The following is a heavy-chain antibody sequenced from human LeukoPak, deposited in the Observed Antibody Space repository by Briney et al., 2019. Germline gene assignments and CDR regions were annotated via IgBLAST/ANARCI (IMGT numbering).Heavy chain of an antibody. CDR1: GFTFSDYY. D-gene: IGHD2-2*01. Sequence: GGSLRLSCAASGFTFSDYYMSWIRQAPGKGLEWVSYISSSGSTIYYADSVKGRFTISRDNAKNSLYLQMNSLRAEDTAVYYCARAPDICSSTSCPEALDYWGQGTLVTVSS. J-gene: IGHJ4*02. CDR2: ISSSGSTI. CDR3: ARAPDICSSTSCPEALDY. V-gene: IGHV3-11*04.